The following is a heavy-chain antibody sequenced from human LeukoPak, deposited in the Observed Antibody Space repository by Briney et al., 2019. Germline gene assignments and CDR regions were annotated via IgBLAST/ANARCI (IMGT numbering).Heavy chain of an antibody. V-gene: IGHV4-38-2*01. CDR3: VRNSTSFYFDY. CDR1: GYSISSTYY. J-gene: IGHJ4*02. D-gene: IGHD2/OR15-2a*01. CDR2: IYNSGST. Sequence: SETLSLTCAVSGYSISSTYYWGWIRQPPGKGLEWIGSIYNSGSTYYNPSLKSRVTISVDTSKNQFSLQLSSVTAADTAVYYCVRNSTSFYFDYWGQGTLVTVSS.